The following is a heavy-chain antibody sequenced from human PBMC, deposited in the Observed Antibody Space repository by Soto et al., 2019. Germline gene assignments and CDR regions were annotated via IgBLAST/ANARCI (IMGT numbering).Heavy chain of an antibody. CDR3: AREPLSIHADGLAP. J-gene: IGHJ5*02. Sequence: QVRLIQSGPQMRTPGSSVRVSCEPSGETFASYNIAWVRQAPGQGLGWMGKITPVFVSVRYRQDFQGRLTITADRSTGTSHMQLSDLRLDDSAVYFCAREPLSIHADGLAPWGQGTRVTVSS. V-gene: IGHV1-69*08. CDR2: ITPVFVSV. CDR1: GETFASYN.